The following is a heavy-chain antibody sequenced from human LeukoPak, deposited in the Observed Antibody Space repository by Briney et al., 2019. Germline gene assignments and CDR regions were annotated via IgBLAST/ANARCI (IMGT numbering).Heavy chain of an antibody. CDR2: FDPEDGET. CDR3: ATGSSGPYYFDY. V-gene: IGHV1-24*01. J-gene: IGHJ4*02. CDR1: GYTLTELS. D-gene: IGHD6-19*01. Sequence: ASVKVSGKVSGYTLTELSMHWVRQAPGKGLEWMGGFDPEDGETIYAQKFQGRVTMTEDTSTDTAYMELSSLRSEDTAVYYCATGSSGPYYFDYWGQGTLVTVSS.